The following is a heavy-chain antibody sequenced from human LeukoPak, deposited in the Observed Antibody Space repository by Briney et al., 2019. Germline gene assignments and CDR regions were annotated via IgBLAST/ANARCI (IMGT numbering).Heavy chain of an antibody. CDR3: ARQSIAARGDAFGI. D-gene: IGHD6-6*01. J-gene: IGHJ3*02. Sequence: GESLKISCKGFGYSFTNYWIGWVRQMPGKGLEWIGIIYPGDSDTRYSPSFQGQVTISADKSISTAYLQWSSLKASDTAMYYCARQSIAARGDAFGIGVQGTMVTVSS. CDR1: GYSFTNYW. CDR2: IYPGDSDT. V-gene: IGHV5-51*01.